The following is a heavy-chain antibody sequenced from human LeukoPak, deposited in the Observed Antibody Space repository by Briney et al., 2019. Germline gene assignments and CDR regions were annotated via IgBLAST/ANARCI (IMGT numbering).Heavy chain of an antibody. V-gene: IGHV1-69*04. CDR3: AGYYDSSGYYYSDNWFDP. J-gene: IGHJ5*02. D-gene: IGHD3-22*01. Sequence: ASVKVSCKASGGTFSSYAISWVRQAPGQGLEWMGRIIPIFGIANYAQKFQGRVTTTADKSTSTAYMELSSLRSEDTAVYYCAGYYDSSGYYYSDNWFDPWGQGTLVTVSS. CDR1: GGTFSSYA. CDR2: IIPIFGIA.